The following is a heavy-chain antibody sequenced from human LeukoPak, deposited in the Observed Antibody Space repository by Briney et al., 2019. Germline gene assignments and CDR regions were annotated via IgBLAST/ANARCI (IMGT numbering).Heavy chain of an antibody. J-gene: IGHJ4*02. Sequence: SVKVSCKASGGTFSSYAISWVRQAPGQGLEWMGGIIPIFGTANYAQKFQGRVTMTTDTSTSTAYMELRSLRSDDTAVYYCARDLVGATTADYWGQGTLVTVSS. CDR2: IIPIFGTA. CDR3: ARDLVGATTADY. V-gene: IGHV1-69*05. CDR1: GGTFSSYA. D-gene: IGHD1-26*01.